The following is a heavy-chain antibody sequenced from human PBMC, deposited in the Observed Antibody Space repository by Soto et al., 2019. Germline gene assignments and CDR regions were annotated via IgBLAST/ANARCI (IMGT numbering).Heavy chain of an antibody. CDR2: ISSSSSYI. CDR1: GFTFITYT. V-gene: IGHV3-21*01. Sequence: GSLRLSCAASGFTFITYTMDWVRQAPGKGLEWVSSISSSSSYIYYADSVKGRFTISRDNARNSVHLQMNSLRDEDTAVYFCAGVRTSSWSLDYWGQGTLVTVSS. CDR3: AGVRTSSWSLDY. J-gene: IGHJ4*02. D-gene: IGHD6-13*01.